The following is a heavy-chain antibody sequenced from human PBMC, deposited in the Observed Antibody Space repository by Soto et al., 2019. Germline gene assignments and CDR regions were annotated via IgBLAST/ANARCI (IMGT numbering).Heavy chain of an antibody. CDR2: IYYSGST. D-gene: IGHD4-4*01. CDR1: GGSISSGGYY. Sequence: PSETLSLTCTVSGGSISSGGYYWSWIRQHPGKGLEWIGYIYYSGSTYYNPSLKSRVTISVDTSKNQFSLKLSSVTAADTDVYYCARVGYSNYEGKDYFDYWGQGTLVTVSS. J-gene: IGHJ4*02. V-gene: IGHV4-31*03. CDR3: ARVGYSNYEGKDYFDY.